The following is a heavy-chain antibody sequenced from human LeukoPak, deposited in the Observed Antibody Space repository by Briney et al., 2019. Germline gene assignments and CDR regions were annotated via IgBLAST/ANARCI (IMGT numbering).Heavy chain of an antibody. D-gene: IGHD3-16*01. J-gene: IGHJ3*02. CDR1: GFTFSGSA. V-gene: IGHV3-73*01. Sequence: GGSLRLSCAASGFTFSGSAMHWVRQASGKGLDWVGRIRSKANSYATAYAASVKGRFTISRDDSKNTAYLQMNSLKTEDTAVYYCTASRGVWGALDAWDDAFDIWGQGTMVTVSS. CDR3: TASRGVWGALDAWDDAFDI. CDR2: IRSKANSYAT.